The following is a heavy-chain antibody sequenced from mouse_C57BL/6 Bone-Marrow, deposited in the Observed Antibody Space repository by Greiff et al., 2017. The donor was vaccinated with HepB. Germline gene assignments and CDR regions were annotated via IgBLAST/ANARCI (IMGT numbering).Heavy chain of an antibody. J-gene: IGHJ2*01. CDR3: TTHGLFDY. CDR1: GFNIKDDY. Sequence: VQLKESGAELVRPGASVKLSCTASGFNIKDDYMHWVKQRPEQGLEWIGWIDPENGDTEYASKFQGKATITADTSSNTAYLQLSSLTSEDTAVYYCTTHGLFDYWGQGTTLTVSS. D-gene: IGHD1-1*02. CDR2: IDPENGDT. V-gene: IGHV14-4*01.